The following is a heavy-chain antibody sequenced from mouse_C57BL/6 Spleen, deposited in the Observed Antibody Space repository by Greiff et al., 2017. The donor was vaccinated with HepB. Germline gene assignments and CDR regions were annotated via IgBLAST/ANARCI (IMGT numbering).Heavy chain of an antibody. J-gene: IGHJ4*01. V-gene: IGHV10-1*01. CDR3: VRHRGNPYAMDY. Sequence: EVKLMESGGGLVQPKGSLKLSCAASGFSFNTYAMNWVRQAPGKGLEWVARIRSKSNNYATYYADSVKDRFTISRDDSESMLYLQMNNLKTEDTAMYYCVRHRGNPYAMDYWGQGTSVTVSS. CDR2: IRSKSNNYAT. D-gene: IGHD2-1*01. CDR1: GFSFNTYA.